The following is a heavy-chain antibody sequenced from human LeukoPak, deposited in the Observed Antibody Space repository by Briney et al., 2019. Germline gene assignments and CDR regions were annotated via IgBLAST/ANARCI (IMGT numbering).Heavy chain of an antibody. J-gene: IGHJ4*02. D-gene: IGHD3-3*01. CDR3: ASSLRFLEWLLSIGFDY. CDR2: IYHSGST. CDR1: GYSISSGYY. Sequence: SETLSLTCTVSGYSISSGYYWGWIRQPPGKGLEWIGSIYHSGSTYYNPSLKSRVTISVDTSKNQFSLKLSSVTAADTAAYYCASSLRFLEWLLSIGFDYWGQGTLVTVSS. V-gene: IGHV4-38-2*02.